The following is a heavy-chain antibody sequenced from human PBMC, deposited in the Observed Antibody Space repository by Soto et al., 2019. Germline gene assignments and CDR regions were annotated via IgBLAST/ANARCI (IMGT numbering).Heavy chain of an antibody. CDR2: IYYSGST. Sequence: SETLSLTCTVSGGSISSYYWSWIRQPPGKGLEWIGYIYYSGSTNYNPSLKSRVTISVGTSKNQFSLKLSSVTAADTAVYYCARHSDYRYYFDYWGQGTLVTVSS. V-gene: IGHV4-59*01. CDR1: GGSISSYY. CDR3: ARHSDYRYYFDY. J-gene: IGHJ4*02. D-gene: IGHD4-4*01.